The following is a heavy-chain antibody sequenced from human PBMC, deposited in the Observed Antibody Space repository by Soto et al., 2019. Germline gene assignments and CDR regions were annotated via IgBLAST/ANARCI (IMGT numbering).Heavy chain of an antibody. CDR1: GGSITSGDYY. CDR2: IYYSGSP. CDR3: ATCNWNHYYFDY. J-gene: IGHJ4*02. V-gene: IGHV4-31*03. Sequence: QVQLQESGPGLVKPSETLSLTCTVSGGSITSGDYYWSWIRQRPGKALEWIGFIYYSGSPYYNPSLKSRDTMSVDTSKNRFSLDMTSVTTADTAIYYCATCNWNHYYFDYWGQGTLVTVSS. D-gene: IGHD1-20*01.